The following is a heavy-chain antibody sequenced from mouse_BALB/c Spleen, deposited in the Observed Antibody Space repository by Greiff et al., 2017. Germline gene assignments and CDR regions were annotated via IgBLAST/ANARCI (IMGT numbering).Heavy chain of an antibody. Sequence: EVNVVESGGGLVKPGGSLKLSCAASGFTFSSYAMSWVRQTPEKRLEWVASISSGGSTYYPDSVKGRFTISRDNARNILYLQMSSLRSEDTAMYYCARGGYGHAWFAYWGQGTLVTVSA. D-gene: IGHD2-2*01. CDR3: ARGGYGHAWFAY. J-gene: IGHJ3*01. V-gene: IGHV5-6-5*01. CDR1: GFTFSSYA. CDR2: ISSGGST.